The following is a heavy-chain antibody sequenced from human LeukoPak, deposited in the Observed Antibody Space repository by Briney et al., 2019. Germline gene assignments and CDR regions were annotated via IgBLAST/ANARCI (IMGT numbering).Heavy chain of an antibody. V-gene: IGHV4-4*07. Sequence: SETLSLTCTVSGGSIFSSYWSWIRQPAGKGLEWIGRIYTTGTTNYNPSLKSRVAMSVDTSKNQFSLKLSSVTAADTAVYYCARVKRGYSYGYGGPYFDYWGQGTLVTVSS. CDR3: ARVKRGYSYGYGGPYFDY. J-gene: IGHJ4*02. CDR1: GGSIFSSY. CDR2: IYTTGTT. D-gene: IGHD5-18*01.